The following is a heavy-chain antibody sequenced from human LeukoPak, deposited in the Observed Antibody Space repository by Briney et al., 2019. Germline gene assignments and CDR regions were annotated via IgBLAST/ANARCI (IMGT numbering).Heavy chain of an antibody. CDR2: INHSGST. D-gene: IGHD2-2*01. J-gene: IGHJ6*04. CDR1: GGSFSGYY. Sequence: SETLSLTCAVYGGSFSGYYWSWIRQPPGKGLEWIGEINHSGSTNYNPSLKSRVTISVDTSKNQFSLRLNSVTAADTAVYYCARRYQLPPYYYYGMDVWGKGTTVTVSS. CDR3: ARRYQLPPYYYYGMDV. V-gene: IGHV4-34*01.